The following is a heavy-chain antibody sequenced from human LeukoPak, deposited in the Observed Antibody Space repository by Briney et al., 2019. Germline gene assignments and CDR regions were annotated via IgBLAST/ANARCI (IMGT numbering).Heavy chain of an antibody. J-gene: IGHJ6*02. Sequence: ASVKVSCKASGGTFSSYAISWVRQAPGQGLEWMGGIIPIFGTANYAQKFRGRVTITADESTSTAYMELSSLRSEDTAVYYCASVHTAAGTYYYYGMDVWGQGTTVTVSS. CDR1: GGTFSSYA. D-gene: IGHD6-13*01. CDR3: ASVHTAAGTYYYYGMDV. CDR2: IIPIFGTA. V-gene: IGHV1-69*13.